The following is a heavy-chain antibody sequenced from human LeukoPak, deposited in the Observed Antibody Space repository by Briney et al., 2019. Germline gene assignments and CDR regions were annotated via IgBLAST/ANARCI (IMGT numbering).Heavy chain of an antibody. D-gene: IGHD6-19*01. J-gene: IGHJ4*02. CDR2: IIPIFGTA. Sequence: SVKVSCKASGGTFSSYAISWVRQAPGQGLEWMGGIIPIFGTANYAQKFQGRVTITADKSTSTAYMELSSLRSEDTAVYYCASCITGYSSGWYRCYFDYWGQGTLVTVSS. CDR1: GGTFSSYA. V-gene: IGHV1-69*06. CDR3: ASCITGYSSGWYRCYFDY.